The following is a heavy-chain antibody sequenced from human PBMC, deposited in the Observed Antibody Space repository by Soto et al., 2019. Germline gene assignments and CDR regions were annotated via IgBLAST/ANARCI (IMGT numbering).Heavy chain of an antibody. CDR3: ARHGVRGN. CDR1: SGSIISSSYY. D-gene: IGHD2-8*01. J-gene: IGHJ4*02. CDR2: IYYSGST. Sequence: SGSLSLTCTVSSGSIISSSYYWGWIRQPPGKGLEWIGSIYYSGSTYYNPSLKSRVTISVDTSKNQFSLKLSSVTAADTAVYSCARHGVRGNWGQGTRVNVS. V-gene: IGHV4-39*01.